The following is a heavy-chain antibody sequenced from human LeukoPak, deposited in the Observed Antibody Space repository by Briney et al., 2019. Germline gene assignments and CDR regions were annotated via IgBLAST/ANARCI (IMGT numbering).Heavy chain of an antibody. CDR2: ISWNSGSI. J-gene: IGHJ4*02. CDR1: GFTFDDYA. D-gene: IGHD3-9*01. V-gene: IGHV3-9*01. Sequence: PGGSLRLSCAASGFTFDDYAMHWVRQAPGKGLEWVSGISWNSGSIGYADSVKGRFTISRDNAKNSLYLQMNSLRAEDTALYYCAKDATRRYFDWQEGYFDYWGQGTLVTVSS. CDR3: AKDATRRYFDWQEGYFDY.